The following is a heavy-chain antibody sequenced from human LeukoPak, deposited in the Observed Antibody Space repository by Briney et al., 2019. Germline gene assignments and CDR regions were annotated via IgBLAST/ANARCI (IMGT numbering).Heavy chain of an antibody. V-gene: IGHV3-23*01. CDR1: PFTFSRYA. CDR3: AKGAHYGTLYYFDS. J-gene: IGHJ4*02. CDR2: ISRSGDNA. Sequence: PGGSLRLSCVGSPFTFSRYAMGWVRQAPGKGLEWVSSISRSGDNAYYRDSVKGRFIITRDNSRDTLYLQINSLRADDTAVYYCAKGAHYGTLYYFDSWGQGTLVAVSS. D-gene: IGHD4-17*01.